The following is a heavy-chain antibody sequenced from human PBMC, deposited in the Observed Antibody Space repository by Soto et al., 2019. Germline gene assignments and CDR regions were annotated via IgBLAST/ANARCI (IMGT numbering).Heavy chain of an antibody. CDR2: IYYSGST. Sequence: SETLSLTCTVSGGSISSGGYYWSWIRQHPGKGLEWIGYIYYSGSTYYNPSLKSRVTISVDTSKNQFSLKLSSVTAADTAVYYCASVSYGSGSYYFDYWGQGTLVTVSS. V-gene: IGHV4-31*03. D-gene: IGHD3-10*01. CDR1: GGSISSGGYY. J-gene: IGHJ4*02. CDR3: ASVSYGSGSYYFDY.